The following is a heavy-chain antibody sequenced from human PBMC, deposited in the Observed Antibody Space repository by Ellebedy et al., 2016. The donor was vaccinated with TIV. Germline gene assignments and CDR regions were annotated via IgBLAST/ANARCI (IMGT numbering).Heavy chain of an antibody. V-gene: IGHV3-33*01. D-gene: IGHD1-26*01. J-gene: IGHJ4*02. CDR1: GFTFSIYG. Sequence: PGGSLRLSCAASGFTFSIYGMHWVRQAPGKGLEWVGIIWHDGSPSYYADSVKGRFTISRDNSKNTVDLQMNSLRADDTAVYYCASELVGTTDFDYWGQGTLVTVSS. CDR3: ASELVGTTDFDY. CDR2: IWHDGSPS.